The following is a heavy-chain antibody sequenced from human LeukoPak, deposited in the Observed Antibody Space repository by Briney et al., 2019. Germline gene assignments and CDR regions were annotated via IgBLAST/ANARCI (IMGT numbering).Heavy chain of an antibody. CDR2: INHSGST. J-gene: IGHJ5*02. CDR1: GGSFSGYY. V-gene: IGHV4-34*01. CDR3: ARGPGYSSGWSSWFDP. D-gene: IGHD6-19*01. Sequence: SETLSLTCAVYGGSFSGYYWSWIRQPPGKGLEWIGEINHSGSTKYNPSLKSRVPISVDTSKNQFSLKLSSVTAADTAVYYCARGPGYSSGWSSWFDPWGQGTLVTVSS.